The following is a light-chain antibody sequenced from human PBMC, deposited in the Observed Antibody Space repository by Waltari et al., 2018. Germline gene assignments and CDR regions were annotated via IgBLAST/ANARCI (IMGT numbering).Light chain of an antibody. CDR1: PSINSW. V-gene: IGKV1-5*03. J-gene: IGKJ2*01. CDR3: QQYNSHSQT. Sequence: DIQMTQSPSTLSASVGDRVTIPCRASPSINSWLAWYQQKPGKSPKLLIYKASTLQSGVPSRFSGSGSGTEFTLTISSLQPDDFATYYCQQYNSHSQTFGRGTKLEIK. CDR2: KAS.